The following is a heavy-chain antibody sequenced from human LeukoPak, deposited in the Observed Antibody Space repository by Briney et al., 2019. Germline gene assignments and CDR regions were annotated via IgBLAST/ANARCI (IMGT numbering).Heavy chain of an antibody. CDR3: ARAGSGWYADY. V-gene: IGHV3-11*05. D-gene: IGHD6-13*01. Sequence: GGSLRLSCAASGFTFSDYYMSWLRQAPGKGLELVSYINPSGTETNYADSVKGRFTMSRDNAKNSLYLEVNSLRGDDTAVYYCARAGSGWYADYWGQGTLVTVSS. CDR2: INPSGTET. CDR1: GFTFSDYY. J-gene: IGHJ4*02.